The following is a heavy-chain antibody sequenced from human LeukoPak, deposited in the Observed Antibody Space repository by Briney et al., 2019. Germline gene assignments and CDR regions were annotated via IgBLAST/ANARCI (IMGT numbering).Heavy chain of an antibody. CDR2: ISWNSGSI. CDR3: AKATTTTSDMDV. CDR1: RFTFDDYA. Sequence: GGSLRLSCAASRFTFDDYAMHWVRQAPGKGLEWVSGISWNSGSIGYADSVKGRFTISRDNAKNSLYLQMNSLRAEDMALYYCAKATTTTSDMDVWGKGTTVTVSS. J-gene: IGHJ6*03. V-gene: IGHV3-9*03. D-gene: IGHD1-14*01.